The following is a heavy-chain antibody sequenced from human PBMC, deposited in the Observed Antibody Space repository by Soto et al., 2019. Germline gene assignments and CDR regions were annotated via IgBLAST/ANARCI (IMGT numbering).Heavy chain of an antibody. Sequence: EVQLVESGGGLIQPGGSLRLSCAASGFTVSSNYMSWVRQAPGKGLAWGSVIYSGGSTYYADSVKGRFTISRDNSKNTLYLQMNSLRAEDTAVYYCARGGEGDGYNWDYFDYWGQGTLVTVSS. D-gene: IGHD5-12*01. CDR2: IYSGGST. V-gene: IGHV3-53*01. CDR1: GFTVSSNY. J-gene: IGHJ4*02. CDR3: ARGGEGDGYNWDYFDY.